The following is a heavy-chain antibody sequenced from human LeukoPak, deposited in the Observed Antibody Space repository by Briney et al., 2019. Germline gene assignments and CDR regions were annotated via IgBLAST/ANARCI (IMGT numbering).Heavy chain of an antibody. V-gene: IGHV3-30*02. Sequence: GGSLRLSCAASGFTFSSYGMHWVRQAPGKGLEWVAFIRYDGSNKYYADSVKGRFTISRDNSKNTLYLQMNSLRAEDTAVYYCANSSARRRYCSGGSCYSVPAFDIWGQGTMVTVSS. CDR3: ANSSARRRYCSGGSCYSVPAFDI. CDR2: IRYDGSNK. CDR1: GFTFSSYG. D-gene: IGHD2-15*01. J-gene: IGHJ3*02.